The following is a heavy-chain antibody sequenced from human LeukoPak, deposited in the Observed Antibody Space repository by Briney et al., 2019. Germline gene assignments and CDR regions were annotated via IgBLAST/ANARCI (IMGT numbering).Heavy chain of an antibody. V-gene: IGHV4-39*07. CDR3: ARESYYYDSSGYCPFDY. CDR1: GGSISSSNYY. D-gene: IGHD3-22*01. CDR2: IYYSGNT. Sequence: SETLSLTCTVSGGSISSSNYYWGWIRKPPGKGLEWIGSIYYSGNTYYNPSLKSRVTISVDTSKNQFSLKLSSVTAADTAVYYCARESYYYDSSGYCPFDYWGQGTLVTVSS. J-gene: IGHJ4*02.